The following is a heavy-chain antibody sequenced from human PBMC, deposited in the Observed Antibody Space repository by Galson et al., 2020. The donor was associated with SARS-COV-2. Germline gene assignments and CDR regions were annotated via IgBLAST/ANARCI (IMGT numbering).Heavy chain of an antibody. J-gene: IGHJ4*02. CDR2: IHGSGGST. CDR3: AKWARDYYDSSATTFDC. V-gene: IGHV3-23*01. D-gene: IGHD3-22*01. Sequence: ESLKISREAPGFPFSSHAKRWVRQAPGKGQEWVQAIHGSGGSTYYPDPLKGRFTILRDNSKTTLYLQMNSLRAEDTAVYYCAKWARDYYDSSATTFDCWGQGTLGTVSS. CDR1: GFPFSSHA.